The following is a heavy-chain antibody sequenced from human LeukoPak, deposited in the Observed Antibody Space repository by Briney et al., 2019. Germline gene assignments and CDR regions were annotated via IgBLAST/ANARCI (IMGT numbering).Heavy chain of an antibody. Sequence: GGSLRLSCVASGFTFSIYTMSWVRQAPGKGLEWVSSITSSSSSIYSADSVKGRLTISRDNAKNSLYLEMNSLRDEDTAVYYCARDLAWGAYWGQGTLVTVSS. CDR1: GFTFSIYT. CDR2: ITSSSSSI. J-gene: IGHJ4*02. V-gene: IGHV3-21*01. CDR3: ARDLAWGAY. D-gene: IGHD4/OR15-4a*01.